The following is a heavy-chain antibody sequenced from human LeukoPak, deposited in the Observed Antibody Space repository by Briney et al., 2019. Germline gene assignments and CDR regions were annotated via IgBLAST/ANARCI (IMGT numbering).Heavy chain of an antibody. CDR1: GFTFSSYA. Sequence: AGGSLRLSCAASGFTFSSYAMTWVRQAPGKGLEWVSAISGSGDSTYYADSVKGRFTISRDNSKNTLYLQMNSLRAEDTAVYYWPKRARTYYYNSSGPGVAFDIWGQGKMVTVSS. J-gene: IGHJ3*02. CDR3: PKRARTYYYNSSGPGVAFDI. CDR2: ISGSGDST. D-gene: IGHD3-22*01. V-gene: IGHV3-23*01.